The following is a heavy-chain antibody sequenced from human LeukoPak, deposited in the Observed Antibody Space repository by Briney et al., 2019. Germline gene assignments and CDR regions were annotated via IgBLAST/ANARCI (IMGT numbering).Heavy chain of an antibody. V-gene: IGHV5-51*01. Sequence: GESLKISCKGSGYSFTSYWIGWVRQMPGKGLEWMGIIYPDDSDTRYSPSFQGRVTISADKSRSTTYLQWSSLRASDTAMYYCASSKLGYSYGYDYYYYGMDVWGQGTTVTVSS. CDR1: GYSFTSYW. CDR3: ASSKLGYSYGYDYYYYGMDV. D-gene: IGHD5-18*01. J-gene: IGHJ6*02. CDR2: IYPDDSDT.